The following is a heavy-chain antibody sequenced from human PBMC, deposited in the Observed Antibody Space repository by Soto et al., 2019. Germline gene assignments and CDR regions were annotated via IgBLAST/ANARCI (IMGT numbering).Heavy chain of an antibody. J-gene: IGHJ3*02. CDR1: GGSITSSY. D-gene: IGHD3-16*01. V-gene: IGHV4-59*01. Sequence: SETLSLTCTVSGGSITSSYWSWIRRPPGKGLEWIAYIYDTGISGYTPSTSYNPSLKSRVTMSVDTSKNQFSLKLSSVTAADTAVYYCARAVPVPFYTTGNAFDIWGQGTMVTVSS. CDR2: IYDTGISGYTPST. CDR3: ARAVPVPFYTTGNAFDI.